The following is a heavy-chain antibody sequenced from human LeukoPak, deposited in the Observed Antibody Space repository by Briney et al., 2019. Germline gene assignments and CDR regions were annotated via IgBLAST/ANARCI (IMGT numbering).Heavy chain of an antibody. V-gene: IGHV3-30-3*01. CDR2: ISYDGSNK. CDR1: GFTFSSYA. Sequence: GRSLRLSCAASGFTFSSYAMHWVRQAPGKGLEGVAVISYDGSNKYYADSVKGRFTISRANSKNTLYLQMNSLRAEDTAVYYCAREAYSSGWSPSTSFDYWGQGTLVTVSS. J-gene: IGHJ4*02. CDR3: AREAYSSGWSPSTSFDY. D-gene: IGHD6-19*01.